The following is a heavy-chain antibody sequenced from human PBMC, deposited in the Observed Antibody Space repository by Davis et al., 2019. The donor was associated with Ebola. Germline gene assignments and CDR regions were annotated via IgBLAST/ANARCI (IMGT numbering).Heavy chain of an antibody. J-gene: IGHJ4*02. CDR2: ISSSSSYI. CDR3: ARRADY. Sequence: GESLKISCTDSVITFSSYAMTWVRQAPGKGLEWVSSISSSSSYIYYADSMKGRFTISRDNAKNSLYLQMNSLRAEDTAVYYCARRADYWGQGTLVTVSS. V-gene: IGHV3-21*01. D-gene: IGHD1-14*01. CDR1: VITFSSYA.